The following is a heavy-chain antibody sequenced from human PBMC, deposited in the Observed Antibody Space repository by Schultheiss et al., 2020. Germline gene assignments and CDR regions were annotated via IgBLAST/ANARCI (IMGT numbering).Heavy chain of an antibody. CDR3: ARDHCSSTSCSLWWFDP. Sequence: ASVKVSCKASGYTFTSYGISWVRQAPGQGLEWMGWISAYNGNTNYAQKLQGRVTMTTDTSTSTAYMELRSLRSDDTAVYYCARDHCSSTSCSLWWFDPWGQGTLVTVSS. CDR2: ISAYNGNT. D-gene: IGHD2-2*01. V-gene: IGHV1-18*04. J-gene: IGHJ5*02. CDR1: GYTFTSYG.